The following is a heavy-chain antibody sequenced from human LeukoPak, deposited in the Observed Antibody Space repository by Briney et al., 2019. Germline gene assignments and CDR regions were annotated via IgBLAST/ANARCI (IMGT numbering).Heavy chain of an antibody. CDR3: AREYCGGDCLWAGWFDP. Sequence: SETLSLTCTVSGGSISSGSYYWSWTRQPAGKGLEWIGRIYTSGSTNYNPSLKSRVSISLDTSKNQFSLKLSSVTAADTAVYYCAREYCGGDCLWAGWFDPWGQGTLVTVSS. CDR1: GGSISSGSYY. CDR2: IYTSGST. D-gene: IGHD2-21*02. J-gene: IGHJ5*02. V-gene: IGHV4-61*02.